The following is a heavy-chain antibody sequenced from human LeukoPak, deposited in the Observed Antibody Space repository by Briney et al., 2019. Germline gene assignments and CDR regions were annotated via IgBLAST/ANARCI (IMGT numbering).Heavy chain of an antibody. CDR3: ARALGGEGAFNI. D-gene: IGHD3-16*01. J-gene: IGHJ3*02. V-gene: IGHV3-7*01. Sequence: GGSLRLSCAGSAFTVNSYWMTWVRQAPGKGLEWVANIKQDGSEKYYVDSVKGRFTISRDNANNSLYLQMNSLRAEDTAVYYCARALGGEGAFNIWGQGTMVTVSS. CDR2: IKQDGSEK. CDR1: AFTVNSYW.